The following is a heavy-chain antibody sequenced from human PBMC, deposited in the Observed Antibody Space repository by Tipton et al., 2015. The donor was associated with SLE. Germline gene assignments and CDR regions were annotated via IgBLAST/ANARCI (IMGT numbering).Heavy chain of an antibody. J-gene: IGHJ4*02. V-gene: IGHV4-34*01. CDR3: ASIAAAGTTFDY. Sequence: TLSLTCAVYGGSFSGYYWSWIRQPPGKGLEWIGEINHSGSTNYNPSLKSRVTISVDTSKNQFSLKLSSVTAADTAVYYCASIAAAGTTFDYWCQGSLVTVSS. CDR2: INHSGST. D-gene: IGHD6-13*01. CDR1: GGSFSGYY.